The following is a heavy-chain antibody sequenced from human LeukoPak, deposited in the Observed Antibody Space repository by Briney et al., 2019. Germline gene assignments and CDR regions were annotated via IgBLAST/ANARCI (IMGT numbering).Heavy chain of an antibody. J-gene: IGHJ5*02. CDR2: INHSGST. Sequence: PSETLSLTCAVYGVSFSGYYWSWIRQPPGKGLEWIGEINHSGSTNYNPSLKSRVTISVDTSKNQFSLKLSSVTAADTAVYYCARFGGVEQPRFDPWGQGTLVTVSS. D-gene: IGHD3-10*01. CDR1: GVSFSGYY. V-gene: IGHV4-34*01. CDR3: ARFGGVEQPRFDP.